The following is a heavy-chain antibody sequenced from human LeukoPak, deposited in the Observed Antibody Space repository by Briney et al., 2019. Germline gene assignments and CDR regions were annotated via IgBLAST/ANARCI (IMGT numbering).Heavy chain of an antibody. CDR1: GFTFSSYW. CDR3: ARKRGYSYGPFDY. J-gene: IGHJ4*02. D-gene: IGHD5-18*01. CDR2: IKQDGSEK. V-gene: IGHV3-7*01. Sequence: SGGSLRLSCAASGFTFSSYWMSWVRQAPGKGLEWVSNIKQDGSEKYYVDSVKGRFTISRDNAKNSLYLQMNSLRAEDTAVYYCARKRGYSYGPFDYWGQGTLVTVSS.